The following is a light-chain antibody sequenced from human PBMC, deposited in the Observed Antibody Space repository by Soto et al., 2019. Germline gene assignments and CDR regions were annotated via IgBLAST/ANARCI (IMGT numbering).Light chain of an antibody. V-gene: IGKV3-20*01. CDR3: QQFGTSPYT. Sequence: EILLTQSPGTLSLSPGDRATLSCRASQTVSNIYLVWYQQRPGQAPRLLIYETSIRASGIPDRFSGSGSGTDFTLTISRLEPEDFAVYWCQQFGTSPYTFGQGTKGEIK. CDR2: ETS. CDR1: QTVSNIY. J-gene: IGKJ2*01.